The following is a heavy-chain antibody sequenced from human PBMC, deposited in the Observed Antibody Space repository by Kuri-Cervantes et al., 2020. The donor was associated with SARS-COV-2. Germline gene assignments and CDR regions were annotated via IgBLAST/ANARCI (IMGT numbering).Heavy chain of an antibody. Sequence: GESLKISCAASGFTVSSNYMSWVRQAPGKGLGWVANIKQDGSEKYYVDSVKGRFTISRDNAKNSLYLQMNSLRAEDTAVYYCARGGVVVPASPYGMDVWGQGTTVTVSS. CDR3: ARGGVVVPASPYGMDV. CDR2: IKQDGSEK. D-gene: IGHD2-2*01. J-gene: IGHJ6*02. V-gene: IGHV3-7*01. CDR1: GFTVSSNY.